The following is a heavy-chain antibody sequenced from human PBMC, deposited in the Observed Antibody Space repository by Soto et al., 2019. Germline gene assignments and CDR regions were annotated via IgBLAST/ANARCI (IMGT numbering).Heavy chain of an antibody. J-gene: IGHJ5*02. D-gene: IGHD3-22*01. V-gene: IGHV1-18*01. CDR3: ARLSYYYDSSGYYWFDP. CDR2: VSAYNGNT. CDR1: GYTFTSYG. Sequence: ASVKVSCKASGYTFTSYGISWVRQAPGQGLEWMGWVSAYNGNTNYAQKLQGRVTMTTDTSTSTAYMELRSLRSDDTAVYYCARLSYYYDSSGYYWFDPWGQGTLVTVSS.